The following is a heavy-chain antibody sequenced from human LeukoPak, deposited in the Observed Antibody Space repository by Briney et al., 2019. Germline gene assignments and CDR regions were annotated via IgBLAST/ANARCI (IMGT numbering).Heavy chain of an antibody. V-gene: IGHV5-51*01. D-gene: IGHD3-22*01. CDR1: GYSFTSYW. J-gene: IGHJ3*02. CDR3: ARPYYYDSSGYYPDAFDI. Sequence: GESLKISCKGSGYSFTSYWIGWVRQMPGKGLEWMGIIYPGDSDTRYSPSFQGQVTIPADKSISTAYLQWSSLKASDTAMYYCARPYYYDSSGYYPDAFDIWGQGTMVTVSS. CDR2: IYPGDSDT.